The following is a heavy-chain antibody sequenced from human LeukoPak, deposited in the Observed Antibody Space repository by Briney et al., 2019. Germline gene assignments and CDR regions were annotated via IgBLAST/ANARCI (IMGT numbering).Heavy chain of an antibody. D-gene: IGHD2-2*01. CDR3: AKDGSVPADRYNWFDP. CDR2: ISASGGST. CDR1: GFTFSSYA. J-gene: IGHJ5*02. V-gene: IGHV3-23*01. Sequence: GGSLRLSCAASGFTFSSYAMSWVRQAPGKGLEWVSTISASGGSTYYADSVKGRFTISRDNSKNTLYLQVNSMRVEDMAVYYCAKDGSVPADRYNWFDPWGQGTLVTVSS.